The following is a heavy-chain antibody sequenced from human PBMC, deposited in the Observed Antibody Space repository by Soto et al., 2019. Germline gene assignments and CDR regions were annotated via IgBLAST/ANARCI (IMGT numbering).Heavy chain of an antibody. CDR3: ARDWELGY. Sequence: GASVKVSCKASGYTFSSYYMHWVRQAPGQGLEWMGVINPSGDSTSYAQRFQGRVSMTKDTSTSTLYMELGSLRSDDTAVYYCARDWELGYWGQGTLVTVPS. J-gene: IGHJ4*02. CDR1: GYTFSSYY. V-gene: IGHV1-46*01. D-gene: IGHD1-26*01. CDR2: INPSGDST.